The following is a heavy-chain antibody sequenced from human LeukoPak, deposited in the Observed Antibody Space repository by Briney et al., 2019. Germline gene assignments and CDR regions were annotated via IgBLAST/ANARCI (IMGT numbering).Heavy chain of an antibody. V-gene: IGHV4-59*01. CDR3: ARVYYSNSYDYWYFDL. J-gene: IGHJ2*01. CDR1: GYSISSGYY. Sequence: KSSETLSLTCNVSGYSISSGYYWSWIRQPPGKGLEWIAYIYYSGGTNYNPSLKSRVTISVDTSKNQFSLKLSSVTAADTAVYYCARVYYSNSYDYWYFDLWGQGTLVTVSS. D-gene: IGHD6-13*01. CDR2: IYYSGGT.